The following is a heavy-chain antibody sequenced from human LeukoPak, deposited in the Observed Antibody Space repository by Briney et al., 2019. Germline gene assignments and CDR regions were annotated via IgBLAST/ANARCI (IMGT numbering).Heavy chain of an antibody. V-gene: IGHV3-30*01. CDR1: GFTFSSYA. D-gene: IGHD3-3*01. CDR2: ISYDGSNK. J-gene: IGHJ4*02. CDR3: ARDTFTIFGVGQFDY. Sequence: PGRSLRLSCAASGFTFSSYAMHWVRQAPGKGLEWVAVISYDGSNKYYADSVKGRLTISRDNSKNTLYLQMNSLRAEDTAVYYCARDTFTIFGVGQFDYWGQGTLVTVSS.